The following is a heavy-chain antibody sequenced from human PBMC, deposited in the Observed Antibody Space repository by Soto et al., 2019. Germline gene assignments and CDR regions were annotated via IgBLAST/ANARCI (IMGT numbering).Heavy chain of an antibody. CDR3: ARDKFDYYDSSGSAVDY. Sequence: GGSLRLSCAAPGFTFSSYAMHWVRQAPGKGLEWVAVISYDGGNKYYADSVKGRFTISRDNSKNTLYLQMNSLRAEDTAVYYCARDKFDYYDSSGSAVDYWGQGTLVTVSS. J-gene: IGHJ4*02. D-gene: IGHD3-22*01. V-gene: IGHV3-30-3*01. CDR2: ISYDGGNK. CDR1: GFTFSSYA.